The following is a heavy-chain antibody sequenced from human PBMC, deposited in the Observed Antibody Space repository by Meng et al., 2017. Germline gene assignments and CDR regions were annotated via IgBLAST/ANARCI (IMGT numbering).Heavy chain of an antibody. J-gene: IGHJ4*02. CDR2: IDPNSGVT. D-gene: IGHD6-13*01. CDR3: VRDEDISAAGKLFGDY. CDR1: GYTFTAYY. V-gene: IGHV1-2*06. Sequence: QGQLVRAGVEVKKPGASVKVSCTPSGYTFTAYYIHWVRQAPGQGLDWMGRIDPNSGVTEYAQKFQGRVTVTGDTSISTAYMELSRLRSDDTAIYYCVRDEDISAAGKLFGDYWGQGTLVTVSS.